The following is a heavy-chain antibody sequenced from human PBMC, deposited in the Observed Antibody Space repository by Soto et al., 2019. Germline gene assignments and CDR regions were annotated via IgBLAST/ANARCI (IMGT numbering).Heavy chain of an antibody. CDR2: ISYDGSNK. V-gene: IGHV3-30-3*01. CDR1: GFTFSSYA. Sequence: QVQLVESGGGVVQPGRSLRLSCAASGFTFSSYAMHWVRQAPGKGLEWVAVISYDGSNKYYADSVKGRFTISRDNSKKTLYLQMNSLRAEETAVYYCARDPFSRITMVRGAFDYWGQGTLVTVSS. CDR3: ARDPFSRITMVRGAFDY. D-gene: IGHD3-10*01. J-gene: IGHJ4*02.